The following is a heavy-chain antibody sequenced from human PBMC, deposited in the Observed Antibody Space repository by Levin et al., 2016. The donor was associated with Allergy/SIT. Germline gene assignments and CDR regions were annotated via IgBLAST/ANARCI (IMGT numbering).Heavy chain of an antibody. CDR2: ISSSSYT. V-gene: IGHV3-11*06. D-gene: IGHD3-3*01. J-gene: IGHJ4*02. CDR1: GFTFSDYY. CDR3: ARCHAAGITVNSGYFDY. Sequence: GGSLRLSCAASGFTFSDYYMSWIRQAPGKGLEWVSYISSSSYTNYADSVKGRFTISRDNAKNSLYLQMNSLRAEDTAVYYCARCHAAGITVNSGYFDYWGQGTLVTVSS.